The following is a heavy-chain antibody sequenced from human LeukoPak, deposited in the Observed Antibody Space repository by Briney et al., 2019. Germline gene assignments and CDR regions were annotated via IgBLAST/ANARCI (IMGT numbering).Heavy chain of an antibody. V-gene: IGHV4-38-2*02. CDR2: IYYNEKT. CDR3: ARKEGFWSGPYDY. CDR1: GYSISSGYY. D-gene: IGHD3-3*01. Sequence: PSETLSLTCTVSGYSISSGYYWGWIRQPPGKGLEWIGSIYYNEKTYYNPSLKSRVTISLDTSKNQFSLKLSSVTAADTAVYYCARKEGFWSGPYDYWGQGTLVTVSS. J-gene: IGHJ4*02.